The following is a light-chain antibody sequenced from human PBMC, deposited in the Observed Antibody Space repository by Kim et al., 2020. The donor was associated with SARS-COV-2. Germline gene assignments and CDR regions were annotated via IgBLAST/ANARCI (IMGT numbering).Light chain of an antibody. J-gene: IGKJ4*01. V-gene: IGKV1-5*03. CDR2: QAS. CDR1: QNISSW. CDR3: QQNNINSLT. Sequence: DIQMTQSPSSLSASVGDRVTITCRASQNISSWLHWYQQKPGRAPKLLIYQASTLETGVPSRFSGSASGAEFTLTISSLQPEDFATYYCQQNNINSLTFGRGTKVDIK.